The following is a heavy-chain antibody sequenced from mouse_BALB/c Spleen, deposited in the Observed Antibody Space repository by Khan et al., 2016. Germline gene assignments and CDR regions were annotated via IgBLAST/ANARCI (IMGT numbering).Heavy chain of an antibody. V-gene: IGHV1-9*01. CDR3: ARGAY. CDR2: ILPGSNSS. J-gene: IGHJ3*01. CDR1: GYTFSNYW. Sequence: QVQLQQPGAELMKPGASVKISCKATGYTFSNYWIEWVKQRPGHGLEWIGEILPGSNSSNYNENFKVKATFTADSSSNTAYMQLSSLSSGDSAVYYCARGAYWGQGTLVTVSA.